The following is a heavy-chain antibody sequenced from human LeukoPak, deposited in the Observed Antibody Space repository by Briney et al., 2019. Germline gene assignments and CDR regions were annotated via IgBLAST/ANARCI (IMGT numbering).Heavy chain of an antibody. CDR3: ARQSIAARGYYYYLDV. D-gene: IGHD6-6*01. CDR2: IYYNGST. V-gene: IGHV4-39*01. Sequence: SETLSLTCTVSSGSISSSSYYWGWIRQPPGKGLEWIGSIYYNGSTYYNPSLKSRVTMSVDTSKNQCSLRLSSVTAADTAFYYCARQSIAARGYYYYLDVWGKGTTVTVSS. J-gene: IGHJ6*03. CDR1: SGSISSSSYY.